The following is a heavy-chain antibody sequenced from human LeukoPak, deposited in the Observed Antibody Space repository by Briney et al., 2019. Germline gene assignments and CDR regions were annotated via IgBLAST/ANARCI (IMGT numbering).Heavy chain of an antibody. J-gene: IGHJ6*03. CDR2: IYHSGST. Sequence: PSETLSLTCSVSGYSISSGYYWGWIRQPPGKGLEWIGSIYHSGSTYYNPSLKSRVTISVDTSKNQFSLKLSSVTAADTAVYYCAGHGERGYYYYMDVWGKGTTVTVSS. CDR3: AGHGERGYYYYMDV. CDR1: GYSISSGYY. D-gene: IGHD1-26*01. V-gene: IGHV4-38-2*01.